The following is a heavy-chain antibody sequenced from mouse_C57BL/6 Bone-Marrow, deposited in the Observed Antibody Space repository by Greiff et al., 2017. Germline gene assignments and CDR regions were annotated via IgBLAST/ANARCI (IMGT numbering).Heavy chain of an antibody. CDR2: IYPGTGST. D-gene: IGHD2-3*01. CDR1: GYIFTSYW. Sequence: VQLQQSGAELVRPGASVKLSCKTSGYIFTSYWIHWVKQRSGQGLEWIARIYPGTGSTDYNEKFKGKATLTADKSSSTAYMQLSSLTSEDSAVYFCARASYDGYSFDIWGRGTTLTVSS. CDR3: ARASYDGYSFDI. J-gene: IGHJ2*01. V-gene: IGHV1-76*01.